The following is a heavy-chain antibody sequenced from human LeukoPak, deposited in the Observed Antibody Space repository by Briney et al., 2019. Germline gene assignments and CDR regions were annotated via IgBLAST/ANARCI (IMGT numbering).Heavy chain of an antibody. V-gene: IGHV3-30*02. CDR3: AKDPDYYGSGSGDY. CDR1: GFTFSSYG. J-gene: IGHJ4*02. Sequence: GGSLRLSCAASGFTFSSYGMRWVRQAPGKGLEWVAFIRYDGSNKYYADSVKGRFTISRDNSKNTLYLQMNSLRAEDTAVYYCAKDPDYYGSGSGDYWGQGTLVTASS. D-gene: IGHD3-10*01. CDR2: IRYDGSNK.